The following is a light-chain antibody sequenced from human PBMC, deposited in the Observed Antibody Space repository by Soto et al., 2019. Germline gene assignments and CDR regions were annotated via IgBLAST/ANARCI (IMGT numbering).Light chain of an antibody. J-gene: IGLJ2*01. CDR3: SSYTSSSTYVV. Sequence: QSALTQPASVSGSPGQSITISCTGTSSDVGGYNYVSWYQQHPGKAPKLMNYDVSNRPSGVSNRFSGSKSGNTASLTISGLQAEGEADYYCSSYTSSSTYVVFGGGTKLTVL. CDR1: SSDVGGYNY. CDR2: DVS. V-gene: IGLV2-14*01.